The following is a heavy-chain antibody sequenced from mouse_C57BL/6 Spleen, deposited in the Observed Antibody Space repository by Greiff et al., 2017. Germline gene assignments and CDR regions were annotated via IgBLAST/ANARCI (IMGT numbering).Heavy chain of an antibody. V-gene: IGHV3-6*01. Sequence: DVQLQESGPGLVKPSQSLSLTCSVTGYSITSGYYWNWIRQFPGNKLEWTGYISYYGSNNYNPSLKNRISITRDTSKNQFFLKLNSVTTEDTATYYCASGYDYDVYAMDYWGQGTSVTVSS. CDR1: GYSITSGYY. J-gene: IGHJ4*01. D-gene: IGHD2-4*01. CDR3: ASGYDYDVYAMDY. CDR2: ISYYGSN.